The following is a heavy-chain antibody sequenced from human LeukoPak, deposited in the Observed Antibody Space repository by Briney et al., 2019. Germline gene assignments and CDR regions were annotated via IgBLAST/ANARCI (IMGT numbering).Heavy chain of an antibody. Sequence: SETLSLTCTVSGGSISSSTYYWGWIRQPPGKGLEWIGSIYYSGSTNYNPSLKSRVTISVDTSKNQFSLKLSSVTAADTAVYYCARLSNRYCSGGSCYTFDYWGQGTLVTVSS. CDR2: IYYSGST. V-gene: IGHV4-39*07. CDR3: ARLSNRYCSGGSCYTFDY. J-gene: IGHJ4*02. CDR1: GGSISSSTYY. D-gene: IGHD2-15*01.